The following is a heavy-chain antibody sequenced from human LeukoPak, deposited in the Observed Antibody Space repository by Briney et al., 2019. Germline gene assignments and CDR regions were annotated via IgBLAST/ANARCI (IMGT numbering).Heavy chain of an antibody. CDR3: ARDHAYSYGFSYHFHS. D-gene: IGHD5-18*01. J-gene: IGHJ4*02. V-gene: IGHV3-66*01. CDR2: IYSGGST. Sequence: PGGSLRLSCAASGFTVSSNYISWVRQAPGMGLEWVSVIYSGGSTLYADSVKGRFTISRDNSKNMVYLQMNSLRAEDTAVYYCARDHAYSYGFSYHFHSWGQGTLVTVSS. CDR1: GFTVSSNY.